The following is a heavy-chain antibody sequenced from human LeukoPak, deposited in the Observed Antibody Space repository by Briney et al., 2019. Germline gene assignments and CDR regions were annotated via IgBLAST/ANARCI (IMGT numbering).Heavy chain of an antibody. CDR1: GGSINIYY. D-gene: IGHD4-17*01. Sequence: PSETLSLTCTVSGGSINIYYWSWIRQPAGKGLEWIGRIYTSGSTNYNPSLKTRVTMSVGTSKNQFSLKLSSVTAADTAVYYCARGPLTVTRGFDPWGQGTLVTVSS. V-gene: IGHV4-4*07. CDR3: ARGPLTVTRGFDP. J-gene: IGHJ5*02. CDR2: IYTSGST.